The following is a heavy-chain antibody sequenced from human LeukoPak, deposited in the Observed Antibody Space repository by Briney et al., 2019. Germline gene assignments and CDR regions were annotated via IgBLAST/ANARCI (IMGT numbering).Heavy chain of an antibody. CDR2: IYYSGST. CDR1: GDSISSYYY. Sequence: PSETLSLTCAVSGDSISSYYYWGWIRQPPGKGLEWIGSIYYSGSTYYNPSLKSRVTISVDTSKNQFSLKLSSVTAADTAVYYCARGRPRFDPWGQGTLVTVSS. CDR3: ARGRPRFDP. V-gene: IGHV4-38-2*01. J-gene: IGHJ5*02. D-gene: IGHD3-10*01.